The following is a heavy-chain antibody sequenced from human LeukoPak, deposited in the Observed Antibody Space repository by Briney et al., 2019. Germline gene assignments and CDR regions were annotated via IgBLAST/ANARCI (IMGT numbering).Heavy chain of an antibody. CDR3: ARVGSSGWSAFDY. CDR1: GGSISSYY. Sequence: PSETLSLTCTVSGGSISSYYWSWIRQPPGKGLEWIGYIYYSGSTNYNPSLKSRVTISVDTSKNQFSLKLSSVTAADTAVYYCARVGSSGWSAFDYWGQGTLVTVSS. J-gene: IGHJ4*02. D-gene: IGHD6-19*01. CDR2: IYYSGST. V-gene: IGHV4-59*01.